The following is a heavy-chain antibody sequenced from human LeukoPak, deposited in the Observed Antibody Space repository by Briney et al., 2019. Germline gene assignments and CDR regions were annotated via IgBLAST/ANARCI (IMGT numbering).Heavy chain of an antibody. CDR2: IYYNGNT. Sequence: SGTLSLTCTVSGASISSSYWSWIRQAPGKRLEWIGYIYYNGNTHSNPSLKSRVTISADTSKNQFSLKLNSVTAADTAVYYCVRGNYDNRGYSNAFDIWGQGAMVTVSS. J-gene: IGHJ3*02. V-gene: IGHV4-59*01. CDR3: VRGNYDNRGYSNAFDI. D-gene: IGHD3-22*01. CDR1: GASISSSY.